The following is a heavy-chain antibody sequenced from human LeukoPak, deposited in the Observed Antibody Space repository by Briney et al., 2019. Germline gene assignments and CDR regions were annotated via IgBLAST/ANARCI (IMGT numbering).Heavy chain of an antibody. J-gene: IGHJ4*02. Sequence: PSQTLSLTCTVSGGSISSGSFSWPWIRQHPGKDLEWIGYIYSSGSNFYNPSLKGRVTISVDTSKNQFSLKLSSVTAADTAVYYCARDSPTYYFDYWGQGSLVTVSS. V-gene: IGHV4-31*03. CDR1: GGSISSGSFS. CDR2: IYSSGSN. CDR3: ARDSPTYYFDY.